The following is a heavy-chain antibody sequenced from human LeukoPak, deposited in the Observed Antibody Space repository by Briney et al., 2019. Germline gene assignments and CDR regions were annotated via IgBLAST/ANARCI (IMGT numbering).Heavy chain of an antibody. CDR1: GYSFTSYS. V-gene: IGHV1-18*01. Sequence: ASVKVSCKASGYSFTSYSISWVRQAPGQGLEWMGWINTCSGYTSYAQNFEGRVTMTRDTSTSTGYMELRSLISDDTAVYYCARLRWEPDAFDIWGQGTMVTVSS. CDR2: INTCSGYT. CDR3: ARLRWEPDAFDI. J-gene: IGHJ3*02. D-gene: IGHD1-26*01.